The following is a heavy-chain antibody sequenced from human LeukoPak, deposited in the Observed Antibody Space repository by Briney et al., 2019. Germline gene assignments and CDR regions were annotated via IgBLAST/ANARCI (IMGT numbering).Heavy chain of an antibody. Sequence: GRSLRLSCAASGFTFSSYAMHWDRQAPGKGLEWVAVISYDGSNKYYADSVKGRFTISRDNSKNTLYLQMNSLRAEDTAVYYCASAYYGDYSSFDYWGQGTLVTVSS. J-gene: IGHJ4*02. CDR3: ASAYYGDYSSFDY. D-gene: IGHD4-17*01. CDR2: ISYDGSNK. CDR1: GFTFSSYA. V-gene: IGHV3-30-3*01.